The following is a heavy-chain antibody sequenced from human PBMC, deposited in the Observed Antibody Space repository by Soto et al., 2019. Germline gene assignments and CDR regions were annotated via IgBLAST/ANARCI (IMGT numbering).Heavy chain of an antibody. CDR3: ARGYYGRNGYSNPFDP. V-gene: IGHV4-59*01. Sequence: PSETLSLTCTVSGGSISSYYWSWIRQPPGKGLEWIGYIYYSGTTNYNPSLKSRVTMSIDTSKNQFSLKLSSVTAADTAVYYCARGYYGRNGYSNPFDPWGQGTLVTVSS. CDR2: IYYSGTT. D-gene: IGHD3-22*01. CDR1: GGSISSYY. J-gene: IGHJ5*02.